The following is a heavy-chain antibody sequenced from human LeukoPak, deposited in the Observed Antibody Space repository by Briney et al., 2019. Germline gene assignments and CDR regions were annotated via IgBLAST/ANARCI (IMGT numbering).Heavy chain of an antibody. CDR1: GFTFSNAW. Sequence: PGGSLKLSCAASGFTFSNAWMSWVRQAPGKGLEWVGRIKSKTDGGTTDYAAPVKGRFTISRDDSKNTLYLQMNSLKTEDTAVYYCTARPVVVPAAIHLADVWGKGTTVTVSS. V-gene: IGHV3-15*01. J-gene: IGHJ6*04. CDR3: TARPVVVPAAIHLADV. CDR2: IKSKTDGGTT. D-gene: IGHD2-2*01.